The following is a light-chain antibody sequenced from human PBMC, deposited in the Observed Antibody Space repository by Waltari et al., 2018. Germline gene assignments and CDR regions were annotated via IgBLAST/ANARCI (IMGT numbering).Light chain of an antibody. V-gene: IGKV1-33*01. CDR2: DAS. CDR1: QDISNY. J-gene: IGKJ3*01. CDR3: QQYDNLFT. Sequence: SLSASVGDRVTITCQASQDISNYLNWYQQKPGKAPKLLIYDASNLETGVPSRFSGSGSGTDFTFTISSLQPEDIATYYCQQYDNLFTFGPGTKVDIK.